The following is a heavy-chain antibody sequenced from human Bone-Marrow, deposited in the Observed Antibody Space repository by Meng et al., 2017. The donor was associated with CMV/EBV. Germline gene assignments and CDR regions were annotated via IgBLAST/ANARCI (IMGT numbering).Heavy chain of an antibody. Sequence: ASVKVSCKASGYTFTGYYMHWVRQAPGQGLEWMGWINPNSGDTNYAQRFQGRVTMTRDTSISKAYMELSRLRSDDTDVYYFARDWHSHYSPPNWFDPWGQRTLVTVSS. V-gene: IGHV1-2*02. CDR3: ARDWHSHYSPPNWFDP. CDR1: GYTFTGYY. CDR2: INPNSGDT. D-gene: IGHD2-15*01. J-gene: IGHJ5*02.